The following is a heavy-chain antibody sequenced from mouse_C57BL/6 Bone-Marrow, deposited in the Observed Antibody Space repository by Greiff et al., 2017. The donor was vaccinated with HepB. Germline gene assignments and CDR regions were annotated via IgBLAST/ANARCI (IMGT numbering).Heavy chain of an antibody. V-gene: IGHV3-6*01. D-gene: IGHD1-1*01. CDR3: ARDMRTTVVATGYFDY. CDR1: GYSITSGYY. J-gene: IGHJ2*01. CDR2: ISYDGSN. Sequence: ESGPGLVKPSQSLSLTCSVTGYSITSGYYWNWIRQFPGNKLEWMGYISYDGSNNYNPSLKNRISITRDTSKNQFFLKLNSVTTEDTATYYCARDMRTTVVATGYFDYWGQGTTLTVSS.